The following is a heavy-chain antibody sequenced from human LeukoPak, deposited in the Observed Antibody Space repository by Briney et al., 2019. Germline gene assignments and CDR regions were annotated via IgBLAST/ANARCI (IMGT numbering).Heavy chain of an antibody. CDR3: ARDPSYYYDSSGYRGYFDY. CDR2: ISSSSSYI. D-gene: IGHD3-22*01. V-gene: IGHV3-21*01. Sequence: SGGSLRLSCAVSGFIFSSYSMNWVRQAPGKGLEWASSISSSSSYIYYADSVKGRFTISRDNAKNSLYLQMNSLRAEDTAVYYCARDPSYYYDSSGYRGYFDYWGQGTLVTVSS. CDR1: GFIFSSYS. J-gene: IGHJ4*02.